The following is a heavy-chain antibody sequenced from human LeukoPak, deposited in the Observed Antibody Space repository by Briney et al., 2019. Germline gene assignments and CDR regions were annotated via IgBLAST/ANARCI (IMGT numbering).Heavy chain of an antibody. CDR1: GFTFSTSW. CDR3: ARDAGWGYYDL. V-gene: IGHV3-7*01. J-gene: IGHJ4*02. Sequence: PRGSLRLSCVASGFTFSTSWVTWVRQAPGTGLEWVANIDKHGNGKYYVDSVKGRFAISRDYASNSVFLQMDSLRAEDTSVYYCARDAGWGYYDLWGQGTPVTVSS. CDR2: IDKHGNGK. D-gene: IGHD1-26*01.